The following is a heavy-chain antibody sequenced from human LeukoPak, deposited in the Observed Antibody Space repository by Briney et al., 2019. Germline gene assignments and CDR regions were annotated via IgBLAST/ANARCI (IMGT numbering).Heavy chain of an antibody. J-gene: IGHJ4*02. CDR1: GGSISSSSYY. Sequence: SETLSLTCTVSGGSISSSSYYWGWIRQPPGKGLEWIGSIYYSGSTYYNPSLKSRVTISVDTSKNQFSLKLSSVTAADTAVYYCASAAPTSPFDYWGQGTLVTVSS. V-gene: IGHV4-39*07. D-gene: IGHD2-2*01. CDR3: ASAAPTSPFDY. CDR2: IYYSGST.